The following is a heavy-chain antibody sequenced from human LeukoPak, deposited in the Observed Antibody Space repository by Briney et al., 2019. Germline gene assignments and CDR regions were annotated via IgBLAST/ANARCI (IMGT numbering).Heavy chain of an antibody. CDR2: INPNSGGT. CDR1: GYTFTGYY. Sequence: ASVKVSCKASGYTFTGYYMHWVRQAPGQGLEWMGWINPNSGGTNYAQKFQGRVTMTRDTPSSTAYMELSRLRSDDTAVYYCARGSDDFWSGYSPSYWGQGTLVTVSS. V-gene: IGHV1-2*02. D-gene: IGHD3-3*01. J-gene: IGHJ4*02. CDR3: ARGSDDFWSGYSPSY.